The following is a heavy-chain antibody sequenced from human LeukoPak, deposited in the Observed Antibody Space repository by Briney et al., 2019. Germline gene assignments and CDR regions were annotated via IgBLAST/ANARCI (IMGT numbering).Heavy chain of an antibody. CDR3: ATDLGYCSGGSCDKDY. CDR1: GYTLTELS. D-gene: IGHD2-15*01. V-gene: IGHV1-24*01. J-gene: IGHJ4*02. Sequence: ASVKVSCKVSGYTLTELSMHWVRQAPGKGLEGMGGFDPEDGETIYAQKFQGRVTMTEDTSTDTAYMELSSLRSEDTAVYYCATDLGYCSGGSCDKDYWGQGTLVTVSS. CDR2: FDPEDGET.